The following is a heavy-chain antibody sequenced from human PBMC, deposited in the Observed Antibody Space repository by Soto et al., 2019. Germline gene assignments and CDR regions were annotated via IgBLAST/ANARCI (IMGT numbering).Heavy chain of an antibody. V-gene: IGHV1-69*02. D-gene: IGHD3-10*01. J-gene: IGHJ5*02. CDR3: ARGSTIVRGAPSWFDP. CDR1: GGTFSRYT. Sequence: QVQLVQSGAEVKKPGSSVKVSCKASGGTFSRYTINWVRQAPGQELEWMGRIIPIAAIANYTQKFQGRVTITVDKSSTTAYMELSSLRSDDTAVYYCARGSTIVRGAPSWFDPWGQGTLVTVSS. CDR2: IIPIAAIA.